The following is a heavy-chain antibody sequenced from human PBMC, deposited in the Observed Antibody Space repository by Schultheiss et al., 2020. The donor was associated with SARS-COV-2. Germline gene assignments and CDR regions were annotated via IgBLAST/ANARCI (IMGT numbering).Heavy chain of an antibody. CDR3: ARDRGLRFLEWSIYYYDGMDV. Sequence: SETLSLTCTVSGGSINNGGYYWSWVRQPPGKGLEWIGSIYHSGSTYYNPSLKSRVTISVDTSKNQFSLKLSSVTAADTAVYYCARDRGLRFLEWSIYYYDGMDVWGQGTTVTVSS. CDR1: GGSINNGGYY. J-gene: IGHJ6*02. CDR2: IYHSGST. V-gene: IGHV4-39*07. D-gene: IGHD3-3*01.